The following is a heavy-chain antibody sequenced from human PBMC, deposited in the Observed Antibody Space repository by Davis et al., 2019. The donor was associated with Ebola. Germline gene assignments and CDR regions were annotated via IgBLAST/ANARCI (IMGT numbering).Heavy chain of an antibody. CDR1: GGTFSENA. J-gene: IGHJ6*03. CDR3: ATSPRGLSFYYYLEV. D-gene: IGHD2/OR15-2a*01. CDR2: ITPIFGTT. V-gene: IGHV1-69*13. Sequence: SVKVSCKASGGTFSENAVSWVRQAPGQRPEWMGRITPIFGTTDYAPNFKGRVTMTADESTSTAYLDLSSLRSEDTAVYYCATSPRGLSFYYYLEVWGKGTTVTVSS.